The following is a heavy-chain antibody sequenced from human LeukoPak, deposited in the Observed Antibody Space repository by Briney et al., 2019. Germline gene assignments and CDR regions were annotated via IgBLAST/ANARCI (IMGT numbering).Heavy chain of an antibody. CDR2: IKQDGSEK. V-gene: IGHV3-7*01. Sequence: GGSLRLSCAGSGFTFSSYSMNWVRQAPGKGLEWVANIKQDGSEKYYVDSVKGRFTISRDNAKNSLYLQMNSLRAEDTAVYYCAKGGYSRYYYYMDVWGKGTTVTVSS. CDR3: AKGGYSRYYYYMDV. D-gene: IGHD6-13*01. CDR1: GFTFSSYS. J-gene: IGHJ6*03.